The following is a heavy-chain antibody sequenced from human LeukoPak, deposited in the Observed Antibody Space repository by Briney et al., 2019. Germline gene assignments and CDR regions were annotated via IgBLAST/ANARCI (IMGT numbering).Heavy chain of an antibody. J-gene: IGHJ4*02. CDR1: GFTVSSNY. V-gene: IGHV3-53*01. D-gene: IGHD3-22*01. CDR3: ASNYYDSSGYTY. CDR2: TYSGGST. Sequence: GGSLRLSCAASGFTVSSNYMSWVRQAPGKGLEWVSVTYSGGSTYYADSVKGRFTISRDNSKNTLYLQMNSLRAEDTAVYYCASNYYDSSGYTYWGQGTLVTVSS.